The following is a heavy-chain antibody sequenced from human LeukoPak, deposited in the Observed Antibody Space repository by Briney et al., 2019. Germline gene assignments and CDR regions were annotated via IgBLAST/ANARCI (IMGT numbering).Heavy chain of an antibody. D-gene: IGHD3-10*01. J-gene: IGHJ2*01. CDR2: IYYSGST. Sequence: SETLSLTCTVSGGSISSYYWSWIRQPPGKGLEWIGNIYYSGSTNYNPSLKSRVTMSVDTSKNQFSLKLSSVTAADTAVYYCARVVHYYGSGSYGGYFDLWGRGTLVTVSS. CDR3: ARVVHYYGSGSYGGYFDL. V-gene: IGHV4-59*12. CDR1: GGSISSYY.